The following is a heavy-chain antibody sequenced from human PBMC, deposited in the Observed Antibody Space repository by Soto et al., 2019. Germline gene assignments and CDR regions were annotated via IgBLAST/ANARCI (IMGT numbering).Heavy chain of an antibody. J-gene: IGHJ5*02. Sequence: EVQLVESGGGSIQPGGSLRLSCAASGFTVSSHYMTWVRQAPGKGLEWVSVIDSGGSTYYADSVKGRFTISRDNFKNTLYLQMNSLRAEDTAVYYCARGGYSYAYGFDPWGQGTLVTVSS. D-gene: IGHD5-18*01. CDR1: GFTVSSHY. CDR3: ARGGYSYAYGFDP. V-gene: IGHV3-53*01. CDR2: IDSGGST.